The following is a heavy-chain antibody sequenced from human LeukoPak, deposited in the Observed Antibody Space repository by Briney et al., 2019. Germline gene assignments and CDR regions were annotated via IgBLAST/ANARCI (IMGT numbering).Heavy chain of an antibody. CDR1: GFTFSNAW. Sequence: QPGGSLRLSCAASGFTFSNAWMSWVRQAPGKGLEWVAVIWYDGSNKYYADSMKGRFTISRDNSKNTLYLQMNSLRAEDTAVYYCARELPPVVTYYFDYWGQGTLVTVSS. D-gene: IGHD3-22*01. J-gene: IGHJ4*02. CDR3: ARELPPVVTYYFDY. CDR2: IWYDGSNK. V-gene: IGHV3-33*08.